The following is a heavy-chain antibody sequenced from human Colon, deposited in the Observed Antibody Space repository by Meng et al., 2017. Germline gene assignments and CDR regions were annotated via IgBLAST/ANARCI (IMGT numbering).Heavy chain of an antibody. CDR3: VKDLLWNSFDM. Sequence: GGSLRLSCATSGFGFSTNWMYWVRQDPGKGLVWVSRINPDGTTTNYAESVKGRFTISRDNAKNTLFLQMKSLRAEDTAVYYCVKDLLWNSFDMWGQGTMVTVSS. CDR1: GFGFSTNW. CDR2: INPDGTTT. V-gene: IGHV3-74*01. J-gene: IGHJ3*02. D-gene: IGHD2-21*01.